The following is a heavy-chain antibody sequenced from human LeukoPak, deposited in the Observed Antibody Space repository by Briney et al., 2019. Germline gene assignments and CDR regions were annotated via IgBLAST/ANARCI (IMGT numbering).Heavy chain of an antibody. CDR3: ARAPGLVSYYDSSGYYYSGDFVY. CDR1: GYTFTSYD. J-gene: IGHJ4*02. Sequence: ASVKVSCKASGYTFTSYDIHWVRQATGQGLEWMGWMNPNSGNTGYAQKFQGRVTMTRNTSIRTAYMELSSLRSEDTAVYYCARAPGLVSYYDSSGYYYSGDFVYWGQGTLVTVSS. CDR2: MNPNSGNT. D-gene: IGHD3-22*01. V-gene: IGHV1-8*01.